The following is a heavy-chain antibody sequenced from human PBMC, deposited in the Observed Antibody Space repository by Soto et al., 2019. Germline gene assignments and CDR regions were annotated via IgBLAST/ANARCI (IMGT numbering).Heavy chain of an antibody. D-gene: IGHD3-10*01. J-gene: IGHJ6*02. CDR1: GGSISGFY. CDR2: IFYSGNT. CDR3: ATQGFGKLHGLVDV. Sequence: SETLSLTCTVSGGSISGFYWSWIRQPPGKGLEWIGYIFYSGNTNYNPSLKSRVTISVDTSKNQFSLKLRSVTAADTAVYFCATQGFGKLHGLVDVWGQGTTVTVSS. V-gene: IGHV4-59*01.